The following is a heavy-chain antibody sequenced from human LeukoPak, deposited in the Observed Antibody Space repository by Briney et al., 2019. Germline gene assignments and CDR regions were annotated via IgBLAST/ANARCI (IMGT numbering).Heavy chain of an antibody. D-gene: IGHD4-11*01. CDR2: IYHSGST. CDR1: GGSISSGGYY. J-gene: IGHJ4*02. Sequence: SQTLSLTCTVSGGSISSGGYYWSWIRQPPGKGLEWIGYIYHSGSTYYNPSLKSRVTISVDRSKNQFSLKLSSVTAADTAVYYCARGWGYSNYFDYWGQGTLVTVSS. CDR3: ARGWGYSNYFDY. V-gene: IGHV4-30-2*01.